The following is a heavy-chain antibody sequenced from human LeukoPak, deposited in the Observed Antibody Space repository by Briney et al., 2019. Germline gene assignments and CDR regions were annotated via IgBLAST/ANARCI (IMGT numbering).Heavy chain of an antibody. J-gene: IGHJ6*04. V-gene: IGHV1-2*02. CDR1: GYIFTVYY. CDR2: IDPDSGAT. D-gene: IGHD5/OR15-5a*01. CDR3: VRGVYGGDV. Sequence: ASVKVSCKACGYIFTVYYVQWVRQAPGQGLEWMGWIDPDSGATKYAQKFQGRVTLTRDTSISTAYMELSSLRSDDTAVYYCVRGVYGGDVWGKGTTVTVSS.